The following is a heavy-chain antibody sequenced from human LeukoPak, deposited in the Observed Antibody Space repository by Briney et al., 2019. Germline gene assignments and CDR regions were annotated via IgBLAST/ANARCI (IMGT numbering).Heavy chain of an antibody. Sequence: SETLSLTCTVSGGSISLYHWSWIRQPPGKGLEWIGYIYYSGSTNYNPSLKSRVTISVDTSKNQFSLKLSSVTAADTAVYYCARDSGYSYGYDYWGQGILVTVSS. CDR3: ARDSGYSYGYDY. J-gene: IGHJ4*02. D-gene: IGHD5-18*01. CDR2: IYYSGST. V-gene: IGHV4-59*01. CDR1: GGSISLYH.